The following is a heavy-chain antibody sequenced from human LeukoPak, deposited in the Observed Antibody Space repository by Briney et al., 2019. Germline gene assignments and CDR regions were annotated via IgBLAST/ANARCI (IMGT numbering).Heavy chain of an antibody. Sequence: ASVKVSCKASGYTFTSTGICWVRQAPGQGLEWMGWVSAYNGNTNYAQKFRGRVTVTIDTSTNTAYMELRSLRSDDTAVYFCARDAPRWRNAFDFWGQGTMVTVSS. CDR2: VSAYNGNT. CDR3: ARDAPRWRNAFDF. CDR1: GYTFTSTG. J-gene: IGHJ3*01. V-gene: IGHV1-18*01. D-gene: IGHD4-23*01.